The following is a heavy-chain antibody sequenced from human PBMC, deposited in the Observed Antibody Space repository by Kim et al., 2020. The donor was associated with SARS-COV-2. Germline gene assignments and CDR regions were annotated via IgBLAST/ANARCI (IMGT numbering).Heavy chain of an antibody. CDR2: ISYDGSKQ. CDR3: ARTVAIAAAAAHFDM. Sequence: GGSLRLSCVDSGFTFSTYAMHWVRQAPGKGLEWVAVISYDGSKQYYADSVKGRFTISRDNSKNTLFLHMNSLRLDDTAVYYCARTVAIAAAAAHFDMWGQGTRVTVSS. J-gene: IGHJ3*02. V-gene: IGHV3-30*04. CDR1: GFTFSTYA. D-gene: IGHD6-25*01.